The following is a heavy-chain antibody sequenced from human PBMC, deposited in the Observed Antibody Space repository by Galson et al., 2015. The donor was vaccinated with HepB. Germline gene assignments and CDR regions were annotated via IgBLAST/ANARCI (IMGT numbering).Heavy chain of an antibody. CDR3: ARDRGYSSRGAGY. V-gene: IGHV3-33*08. Sequence: SLRLSCAASGFTFSSYGMHWVRQAPGKGLEWVAVIWYDGTNKYYADSVKGRFTISRDNSKNRLYLQKNSLRAEDTAVYYCARDRGYSSRGAGYWGQGTLVSVSS. D-gene: IGHD6-13*01. CDR1: GFTFSSYG. CDR2: IWYDGTNK. J-gene: IGHJ4*02.